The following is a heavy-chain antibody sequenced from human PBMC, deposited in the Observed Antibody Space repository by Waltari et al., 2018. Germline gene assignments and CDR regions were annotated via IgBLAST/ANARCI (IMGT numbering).Heavy chain of an antibody. CDR2: IYYSGST. J-gene: IGHJ4*02. Sequence: QLQLQESGPGLVKPSETLSLTCTVSGGSISSSRYYWGWIRQPPGQGLEWIGSIYYSGSTYYNPSLKSRVTISVDTSKNQFSLKLSSVTAADTAVYYCARLGGRYCSSTSCYGYWGQGTLVTVSS. D-gene: IGHD2-2*01. CDR3: ARLGGRYCSSTSCYGY. V-gene: IGHV4-39*01. CDR1: GGSISSSRYY.